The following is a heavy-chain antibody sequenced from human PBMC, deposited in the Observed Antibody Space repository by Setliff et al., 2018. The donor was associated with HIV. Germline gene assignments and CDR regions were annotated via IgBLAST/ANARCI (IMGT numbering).Heavy chain of an antibody. J-gene: IGHJ3*02. CDR2: IPNSGKI. CDR3: ARTVPHSAAQDAFDI. D-gene: IGHD4-4*01. V-gene: IGHV4-28*05. CDR1: GGSISTNEW. Sequence: KPSETLSLTCSVSGGSISTNEWWGWIRQPPGKGLAWIGYIPNSGKIYYDPSLNSRVTLSADTSKNQLSLKLTSVTAEDTGVYYCARTVPHSAAQDAFDIWGQGTVVTVSS.